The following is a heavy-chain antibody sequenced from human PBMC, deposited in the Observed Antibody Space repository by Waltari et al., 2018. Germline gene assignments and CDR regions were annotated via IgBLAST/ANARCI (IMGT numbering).Heavy chain of an antibody. CDR2: IYHAGDT. J-gene: IGHJ4*02. Sequence: QVQLQESGPGLVKPSETLSLTCDVSGYSINSGYYWGWIRQSPGKGREWNATIYHAGDTFYNPSLKSRVTISMDTSKNQFSLKLNSVTAADTAVYFCSRQVLGYCTSAACRRLESWGQGTLVTVSS. CDR1: GYSINSGYY. CDR3: SRQVLGYCTSAACRRLES. V-gene: IGHV4-38-2*01. D-gene: IGHD2-2*03.